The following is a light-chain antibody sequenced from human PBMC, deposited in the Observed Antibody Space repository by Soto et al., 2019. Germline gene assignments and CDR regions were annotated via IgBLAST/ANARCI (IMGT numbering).Light chain of an antibody. CDR2: NNT. V-gene: IGLV1-40*01. CDR1: NSNIGAHYE. CDR3: QSFDTGLTGPI. Sequence: QSVLTQPPSVSAAPGQRVTISCNGSNSNIGAHYEVHWYQQFPGTAPKLLISNNTNRPSGVPDRISGSRSGTSASLAITGLQSEDEADYYCQSFDTGLTGPILGIGTKLTVL. J-gene: IGLJ2*01.